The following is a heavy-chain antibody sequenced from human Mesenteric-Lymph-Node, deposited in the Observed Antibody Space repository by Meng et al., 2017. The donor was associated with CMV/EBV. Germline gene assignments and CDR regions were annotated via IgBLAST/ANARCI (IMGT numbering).Heavy chain of an antibody. D-gene: IGHD6-13*01. Sequence: GGSLRLSCVASGFTFNDYWMHWVRQGPGKGLVWVARINTIGTSTIYADSVKGRFTISRENAKNTVYLQMDSLRAEDSAVYLCARAPYGSISWFDPWGQGTLVTVSS. J-gene: IGHJ5*02. CDR2: INTIGTST. V-gene: IGHV3-74*01. CDR1: GFTFNDYW. CDR3: ARAPYGSISWFDP.